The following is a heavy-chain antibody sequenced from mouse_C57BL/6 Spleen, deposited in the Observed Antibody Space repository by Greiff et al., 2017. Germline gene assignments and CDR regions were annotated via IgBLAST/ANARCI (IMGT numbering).Heavy chain of an antibody. CDR3: ARSAAYYSNYEDY. J-gene: IGHJ2*01. CDR1: GYTFTSYW. CDR2: IDPSDSYT. D-gene: IGHD2-5*01. Sequence: QVQLQQSGAELVMPGASVKLSCKASGYTFTSYWMHWVKQRPGQGLEWIGEIDPSDSYTNYNQKFKGKSTLTVDKSSSTAYMQLSSLTSEDSAVXYCARSAAYYSNYEDYWGQGTTLTVSS. V-gene: IGHV1-69*01.